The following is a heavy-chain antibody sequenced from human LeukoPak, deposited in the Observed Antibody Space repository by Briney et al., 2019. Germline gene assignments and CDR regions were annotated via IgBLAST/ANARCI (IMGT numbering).Heavy chain of an antibody. D-gene: IGHD2-15*01. V-gene: IGHV4-34*01. CDR3: ARSPDIVVVVAELDY. J-gene: IGHJ4*02. CDR1: GGSINSYY. Sequence: SETLSLTCTVSGGSINSYYWSWIRQPPGKGLEWIGEINHSGSTNYNPSLKSRVTISVDTSKNQFSLKLSSVTAADTAVYYCARSPDIVVVVAELDYWGQGTLVTVSS. CDR2: INHSGST.